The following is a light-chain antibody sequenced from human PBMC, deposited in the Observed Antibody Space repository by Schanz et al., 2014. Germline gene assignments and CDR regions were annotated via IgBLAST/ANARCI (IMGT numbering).Light chain of an antibody. J-gene: IGKJ2*01. CDR2: DAS. CDR1: QSISSN. Sequence: EIVMTQSSGTLSVSPGERATLSCRASQSISSNLAWYQQKPGQAPRLLIYDASSRATGIPDRFSGSGSGTDFTLTISRLEPEDVAVYYCQQYGSSPPDTFGQGTKLEIK. V-gene: IGKV3-20*01. CDR3: QQYGSSPPDT.